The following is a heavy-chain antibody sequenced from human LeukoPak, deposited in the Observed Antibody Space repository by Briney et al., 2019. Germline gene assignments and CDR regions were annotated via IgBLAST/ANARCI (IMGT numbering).Heavy chain of an antibody. Sequence: SETLSLTCTVSGGSVSSGSYYWSWIRQPPGKGLEWIGYIYCSGSTNYNPSLKSRVTISVDTSKNQFSLKLSSVTAADTAVYYCARDRGDYYFDYWGQGTLVTVSS. D-gene: IGHD2-21*02. CDR1: GGSVSSGSYY. J-gene: IGHJ4*02. CDR3: ARDRGDYYFDY. CDR2: IYCSGST. V-gene: IGHV4-61*01.